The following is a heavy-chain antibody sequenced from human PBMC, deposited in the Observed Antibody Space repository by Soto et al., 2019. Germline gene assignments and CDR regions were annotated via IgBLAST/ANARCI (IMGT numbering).Heavy chain of an antibody. V-gene: IGHV1-69*01. J-gene: IGHJ1*01. Sequence: QVQLVQSGAEVKKPGSSVKVSCKASGGTFSSYAISWVRQAPGQGLEWLGGIIPIFGTANYAQKFQGRVTTTGDESTSTAYLELSSLRSEETAVYDCARTPSGYDCRSWGKGTMVTVPS. CDR1: GGTFSSYA. D-gene: IGHD5-12*01. CDR3: ARTPSGYDCRS. CDR2: IIPIFGTA.